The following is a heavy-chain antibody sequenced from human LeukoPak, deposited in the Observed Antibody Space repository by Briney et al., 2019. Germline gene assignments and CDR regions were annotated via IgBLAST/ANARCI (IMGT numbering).Heavy chain of an antibody. CDR3: ARGRGFSGYYYY. Sequence: SETLSLTCAVDGGSFSGYYWSWIRQPPGKGLEWIGEINHSGSTNYNPSLKSRVTISVDTSKNQFSLKLSSVTAADTAVYYCARGRGFSGYYYYWGQGTLVTVSS. J-gene: IGHJ4*02. D-gene: IGHD3-22*01. CDR2: INHSGST. V-gene: IGHV4-34*01. CDR1: GGSFSGYY.